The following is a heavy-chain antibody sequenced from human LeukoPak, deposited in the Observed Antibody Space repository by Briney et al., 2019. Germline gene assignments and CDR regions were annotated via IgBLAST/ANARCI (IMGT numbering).Heavy chain of an antibody. CDR1: GYTFNTYG. Sequence: ASVPVSCKAAGYTFNTYGISWVRQAPGQGLEWMGWSSAYNGNTNYAQKLQGRVTMTTDTSTGTAYMELRSLRSDDTAVYYCARGGLHFDYWGQETVDSVFS. CDR2: SSAYNGNT. J-gene: IGHJ4*02. V-gene: IGHV1-18*01. CDR3: ARGGLHFDY.